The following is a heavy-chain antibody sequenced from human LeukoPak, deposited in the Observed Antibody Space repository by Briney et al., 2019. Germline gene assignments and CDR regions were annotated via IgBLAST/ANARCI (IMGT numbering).Heavy chain of an antibody. D-gene: IGHD5-12*01. CDR1: GFTFSNAW. CDR3: TTKYSGYDYFDY. J-gene: IGHJ4*02. Sequence: GGSLRLSCAASGFTFSNAWMSWVRQAPGKGLEWVGRIKSKTDGGTTDYAAPVKGRFTISRDDSKNTLYLQMNSLKTEDTAVYYCTTKYSGYDYFDYWGQGTLVTVSS. V-gene: IGHV3-15*01. CDR2: IKSKTDGGTT.